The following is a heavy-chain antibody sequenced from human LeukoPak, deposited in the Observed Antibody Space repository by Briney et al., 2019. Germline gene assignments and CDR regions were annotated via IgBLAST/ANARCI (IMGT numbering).Heavy chain of an antibody. CDR2: IYYSGST. V-gene: IGHV4-59*08. J-gene: IGHJ6*02. CDR1: GGSISSYY. D-gene: IGHD5-18*01. Sequence: SETLSLTCTVSGGSISSYYWSWIRQPPGKELEWIGYIYYSGSTNYNPSLKSRVTISVDTSKNQFSLKLSSVTAADTAVYYCAYSYGSVYYYGMDVWGQGTTVTVSS. CDR3: AYSYGSVYYYGMDV.